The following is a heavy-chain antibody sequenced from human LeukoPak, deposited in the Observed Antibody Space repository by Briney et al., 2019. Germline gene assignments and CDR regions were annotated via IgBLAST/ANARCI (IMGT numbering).Heavy chain of an antibody. D-gene: IGHD2-2*01. V-gene: IGHV4-39*01. CDR3: ARTGRYCSSTSCYSFDY. CDR2: IYYSGST. CDR1: RGSLSSSSYH. Sequence: SETLSLTCTVSRGSLSSSSYHWGWIRQPPGKGLEWLGNIYYSGSTYYNPSLKSRVTMSVDTSKNQFSLKLSSVTAADTAVYYCARTGRYCSSTSCYSFDYWGQGTLVTVSS. J-gene: IGHJ4*02.